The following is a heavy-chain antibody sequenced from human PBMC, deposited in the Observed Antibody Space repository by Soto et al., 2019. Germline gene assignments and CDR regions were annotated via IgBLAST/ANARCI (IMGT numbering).Heavy chain of an antibody. V-gene: IGHV4-39*01. J-gene: IGHJ5*02. CDR3: ARIILTGYYIVNWFDP. CDR2: ISYSGSA. D-gene: IGHD3-9*01. Sequence: SETLSLTCTVSGGSISSYNYYWGWIRQPPGKGLEWIGSISYSGSANFNPSLKSRVTISVDTSENQFSLKLTSVTAADTAVYYCARIILTGYYIVNWFDPWGQGTLVTVSS. CDR1: GGSISSYNYY.